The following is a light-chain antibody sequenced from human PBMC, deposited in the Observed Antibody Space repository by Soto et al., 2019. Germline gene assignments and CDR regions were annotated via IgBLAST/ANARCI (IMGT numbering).Light chain of an antibody. V-gene: IGKV1-6*01. J-gene: IGKJ1*01. Sequence: IQMTPSPPTLSATVGHRVTVTSGASQGIRRDLDWYQQSPGKAPKVLIDGASTLQSGVPSRFSGSESGTDFTLTISSLQPEDSATYYCLHDYSYPLTFGQGTKVDI. CDR3: LHDYSYPLT. CDR1: QGIRRD. CDR2: GAS.